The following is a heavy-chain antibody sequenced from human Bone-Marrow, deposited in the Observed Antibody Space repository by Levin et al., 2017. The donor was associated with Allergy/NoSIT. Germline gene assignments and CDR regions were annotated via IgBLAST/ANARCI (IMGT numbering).Heavy chain of an antibody. D-gene: IGHD1-26*01. V-gene: IGHV4-61*01. CDR1: GNSVSSGSFF. J-gene: IGHJ4*02. CDR3: AGSAYSGLDY. Sequence: SETLSLTCSVSGNSVSSGSFFWSWIRQPPGMGLEWIGYVFYVGTTKYNSSLKNRVTISADTSKNQFSLKLTSTTVADTAVYYCAGSAYSGLDYWGQGALVIVSS. CDR2: VFYVGTT.